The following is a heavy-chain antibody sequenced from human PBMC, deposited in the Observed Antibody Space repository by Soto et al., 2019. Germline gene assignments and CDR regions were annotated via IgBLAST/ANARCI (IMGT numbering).Heavy chain of an antibody. V-gene: IGHV4-34*01. Sequence: SETLSLTCAVYVGSFSGYYWSCIRHPPGKGLEWIGEINHSGSTNYNPSLKSRVTISVDTSKNQFSLKLSSVTAADTAVYYCARGRGKRVVPPAISPITGAFAIRGQGTMVTVSS. CDR1: VGSFSGYY. D-gene: IGHD2-2*02. CDR2: INHSGST. CDR3: ARGRGKRVVPPAISPITGAFAI. J-gene: IGHJ3*02.